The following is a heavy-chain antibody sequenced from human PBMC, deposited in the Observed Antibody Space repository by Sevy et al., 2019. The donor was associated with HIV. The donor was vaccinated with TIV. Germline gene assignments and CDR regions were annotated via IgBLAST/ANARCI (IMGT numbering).Heavy chain of an antibody. CDR1: GGTFSSYA. CDR3: ARDPYYYDSSDKSEDY. D-gene: IGHD3-22*01. CDR2: IIPIFGTA. V-gene: IGHV1-69*13. J-gene: IGHJ4*02. Sequence: ASVKVSCKASGGTFSSYAISWVRQAPGQGLEWMGGIIPIFGTANYAQKFQGRVTITADESTSTAYMELSSLRSEDTAVYYCARDPYYYDSSDKSEDYWGQGTLVTVSS.